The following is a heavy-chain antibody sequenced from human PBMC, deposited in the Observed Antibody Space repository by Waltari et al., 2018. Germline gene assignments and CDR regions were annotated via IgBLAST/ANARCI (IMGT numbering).Heavy chain of an antibody. CDR3: ARAGYDSSGYYVLVDY. CDR2: IYYSGST. V-gene: IGHV4-59*01. J-gene: IGHJ4*02. CDR1: GGSISSYY. Sequence: QVQLQESGPGLVKPSETLSLTCTVPGGSISSYYWSWLRPPPGKGLEWIGYIYYSGSTNYNPSLKSRVTISVDTSKNQFSLKLSSVTAADTAVYYCARAGYDSSGYYVLVDYWGQGTLVTVSS. D-gene: IGHD3-22*01.